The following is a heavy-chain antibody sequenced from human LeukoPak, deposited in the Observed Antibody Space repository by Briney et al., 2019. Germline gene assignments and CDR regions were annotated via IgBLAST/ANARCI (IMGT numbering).Heavy chain of an antibody. D-gene: IGHD6-6*01. CDR1: GGSISSHY. V-gene: IGHV4-59*11. J-gene: IGHJ4*02. CDR3: ARESSQIAALDY. CDR2: IYYSGST. Sequence: SGTLSLTCTVSGGSISSHYWSWIRQPPGKGLEWIGYIYYSGSTNYNPSLKSRVTISVDTSKNQFSLKLSSVTAADTAVYYCARESSQIAALDYWGQGTLVTVSS.